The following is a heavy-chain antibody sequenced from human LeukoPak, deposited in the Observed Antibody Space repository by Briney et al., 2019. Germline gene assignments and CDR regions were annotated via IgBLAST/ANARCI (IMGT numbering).Heavy chain of an antibody. J-gene: IGHJ5*01. D-gene: IGHD5-18*01. CDR1: GGTFSSYA. CDR2: ITVLSGTT. Sequence: GASVNVSCKASGGTFSSYAIAWVRQAPGQGLEWMGRITVLSGTTNYAQKFRDRVAITTDEPTSTAYMEVSGLTSEDTAVYYCATELRGYSFGYDSWGQGTLVTVSS. CDR3: ATELRGYSFGYDS. V-gene: IGHV1-69*05.